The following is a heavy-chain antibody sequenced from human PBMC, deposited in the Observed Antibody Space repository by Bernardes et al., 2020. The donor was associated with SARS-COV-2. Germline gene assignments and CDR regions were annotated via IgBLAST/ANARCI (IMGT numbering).Heavy chain of an antibody. V-gene: IGHV4-39*01. Sequence: SETLSLTCTVSGGSISSSSYYWGWIRQPPGKGLEWIGSIYYSGSTYYNPSLKSRVTISVDTSKNQFSLKLSSVTAADTAVYYCARAPLGPLAAWGQGTLVTVSS. CDR1: GGSISSSSYY. CDR2: IYYSGST. J-gene: IGHJ5*02. D-gene: IGHD6-13*01. CDR3: ARAPLGPLAA.